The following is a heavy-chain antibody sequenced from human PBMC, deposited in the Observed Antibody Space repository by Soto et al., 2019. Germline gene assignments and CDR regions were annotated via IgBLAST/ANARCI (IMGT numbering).Heavy chain of an antibody. CDR1: GGTFSSYA. V-gene: IGHV1-69*01. D-gene: IGHD6-13*01. J-gene: IGHJ6*02. Sequence: QVQLLQSGAEVKKPGSSVKISCKASGGTFSSYAISWVRQAPGQGLEWMGGIIPIFGTANYAQKFQGRVTITADESMSTAYMELSSLRSEDTSVYYCARDKGDSSWYYHYYGMDFWGQGTTVTVSS. CDR2: IIPIFGTA. CDR3: ARDKGDSSWYYHYYGMDF.